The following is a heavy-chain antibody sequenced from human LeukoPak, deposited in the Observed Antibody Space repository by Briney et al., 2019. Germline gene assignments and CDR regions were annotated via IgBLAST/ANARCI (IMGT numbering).Heavy chain of an antibody. J-gene: IGHJ5*02. D-gene: IGHD2-15*01. CDR2: IDPSDSYT. CDR3: ARHLVVVAATVSRWFDP. Sequence: GESLRISCRGSGYSFTSYWISWARQMPGKGLEWMGRIDPSDSYTNYSPSFQGHVTISADKSISTAYLQWSSLKASDTAMYYCARHLVVVAATVSRWFDPWGQGTLSPSPQ. V-gene: IGHV5-10-1*01. CDR1: GYSFTSYW.